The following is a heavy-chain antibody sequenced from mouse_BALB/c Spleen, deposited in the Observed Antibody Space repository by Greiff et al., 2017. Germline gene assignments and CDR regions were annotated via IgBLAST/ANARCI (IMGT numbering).Heavy chain of an antibody. V-gene: IGHV7-3*02. CDR3: ARDITAAGYYYGMDY. Sequence: EVKLVESGGGLVQPGGSLRLSCATSGFTFTDYYMSWVRQPPGKALEWLGFIRNKANGYTTEYSASVKGRFTISRDNSQSILYLQMNTLRAEDSATDDRARDITAAGYYYGMDYWGQGTSVTVSS. CDR2: IRNKANGYTT. CDR1: GFTFTDYY. J-gene: IGHJ4*01.